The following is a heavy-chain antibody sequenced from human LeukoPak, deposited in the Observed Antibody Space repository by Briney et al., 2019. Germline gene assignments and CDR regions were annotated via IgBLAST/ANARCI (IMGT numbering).Heavy chain of an antibody. CDR3: TYRRYSSSWKDYYYMDV. CDR2: IRSKANSYAT. J-gene: IGHJ6*03. V-gene: IGHV3-73*01. Sequence: GGSLRLSCAASGFTFSGSAMHWVRQASGKGLEWVGRIRSKANSYATAYAASVKGRFTISRDDSKNTAYLQMNSLKTEDTAVYYCTYRRYSSSWKDYYYMDVWGXXTTVTVSS. CDR1: GFTFSGSA. D-gene: IGHD6-13*01.